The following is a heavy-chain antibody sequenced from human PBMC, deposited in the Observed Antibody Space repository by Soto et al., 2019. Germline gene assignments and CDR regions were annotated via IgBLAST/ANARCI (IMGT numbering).Heavy chain of an antibody. Sequence: QVRLVQSGAEVKKPGASVRVSCEASGYTFTNYFINWVRQAPGQGLEWMGVVNPTDGSTTFAQKSQGRVTMTRDTSTSTVYMEVRRLRSEDTAVYYCARGFDGALDYWGQGTLVTVSS. J-gene: IGHJ4*02. CDR1: GYTFTNYF. CDR3: ARGFDGALDY. CDR2: VNPTDGST. D-gene: IGHD3-10*01. V-gene: IGHV1-46*01.